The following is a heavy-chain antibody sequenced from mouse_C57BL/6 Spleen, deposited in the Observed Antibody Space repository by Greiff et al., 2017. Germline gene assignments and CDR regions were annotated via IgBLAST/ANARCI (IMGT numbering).Heavy chain of an antibody. CDR3: ARGGNRDGFDY. CDR2: IDPSDSYT. J-gene: IGHJ2*01. Sequence: QVQLQQPGAELVMPGASVKLSCKASGYTFTSYWMHWVKQRPGQGLEWIGVIDPSDSYTNYNQKFKGKSTLTVDKSSSTAYMQLSSLTSEDSAVYYCARGGNRDGFDYWGQGTTLTVSS. V-gene: IGHV1-69*01. CDR1: GYTFTSYW. D-gene: IGHD4-1*01.